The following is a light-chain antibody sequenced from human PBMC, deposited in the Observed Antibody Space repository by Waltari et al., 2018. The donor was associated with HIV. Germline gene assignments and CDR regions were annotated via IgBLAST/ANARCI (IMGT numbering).Light chain of an antibody. CDR3: QQFDTEPRT. J-gene: IGKJ2*02. CDR1: QDIGKF. CDR2: STS. Sequence: DIQMTQSPTSLSASVGERVTITCRASQDIGKFLAWYQHKPGEAPRNLIYSTSNVHSGVSDRFSGSGSETQFSLTITSLQAEDAAIYYCQQFDTEPRTFG. V-gene: IGKV1-27*01.